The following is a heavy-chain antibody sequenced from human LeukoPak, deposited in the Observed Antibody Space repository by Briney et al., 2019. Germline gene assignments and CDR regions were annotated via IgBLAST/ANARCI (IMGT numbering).Heavy chain of an antibody. CDR2: INHSGST. CDR1: GGSFSDYY. D-gene: IGHD3-10*01. J-gene: IGHJ4*02. Sequence: SETLSLTCAVYGGSFSDYYWSWIRQPSGKGLEWIGEINHSGSTNYNPSLKSRVTISVDTSKNQFFLKPSSVTAADAAVYYCAINMIRGVLFPYSFDYWGQGTLVTVSS. CDR3: AINMIRGVLFPYSFDY. V-gene: IGHV4-34*01.